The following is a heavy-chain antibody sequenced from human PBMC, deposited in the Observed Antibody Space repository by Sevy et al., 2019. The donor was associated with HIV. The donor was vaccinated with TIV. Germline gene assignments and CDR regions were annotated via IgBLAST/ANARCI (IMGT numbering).Heavy chain of an antibody. Sequence: GGSLRLSCAASGFTFSGSAIHWVRQASGKGLEWIGRIKTKGNNYATAYAASLKARFTISRDDSKNTAYLQMNSLKTEDMAVYYCTRHYIDCSGGSCFSDYFDSWGQGTLVTVSS. CDR2: IKTKGNNYAT. D-gene: IGHD2-15*01. J-gene: IGHJ4*02. CDR3: TRHYIDCSGGSCFSDYFDS. V-gene: IGHV3-73*01. CDR1: GFTFSGSA.